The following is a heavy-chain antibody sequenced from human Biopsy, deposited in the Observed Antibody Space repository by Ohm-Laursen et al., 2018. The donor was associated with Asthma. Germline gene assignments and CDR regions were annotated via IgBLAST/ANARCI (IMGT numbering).Heavy chain of an antibody. Sequence: ASVKVSCKTSGYTFNSAGITWVRQAPGQGLEWMGWISVYNGNTKVAQKLQDRVTMITDTSTSTAYMELRSLRSGDTAVYFCARAVDYSHYYGIDVWSQGTTVTVS. CDR2: ISVYNGNT. V-gene: IGHV1-18*01. CDR3: ARAVDYSHYYGIDV. J-gene: IGHJ6*02. D-gene: IGHD3-10*01. CDR1: GYTFNSAG.